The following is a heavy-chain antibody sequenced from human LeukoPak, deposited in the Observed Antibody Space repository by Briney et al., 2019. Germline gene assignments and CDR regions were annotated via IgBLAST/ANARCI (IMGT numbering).Heavy chain of an antibody. V-gene: IGHV3-23*01. Sequence: GGSLRLSCAASGFTFSSYAMSWVRQAPGKGLEWVSAISGSGGSTYYADSVKGRFTISRDNSKNTLHLQMNSLRAEDTAVYYCAKDMVVYGDQGSWYFDLWGRGTLVTVSS. CDR1: GFTFSSYA. D-gene: IGHD4-17*01. J-gene: IGHJ2*01. CDR3: AKDMVVYGDQGSWYFDL. CDR2: ISGSGGST.